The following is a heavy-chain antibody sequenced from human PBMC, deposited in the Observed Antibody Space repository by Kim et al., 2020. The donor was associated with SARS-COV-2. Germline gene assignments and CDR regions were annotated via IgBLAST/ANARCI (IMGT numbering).Heavy chain of an antibody. V-gene: IGHV3-64D*06. CDR3: VSRGYSYGQNFDY. CDR1: GFTFSSYA. CDR2: ISSNGGST. D-gene: IGHD5-18*01. Sequence: GGSLRLSCSASGFTFSSYAMHWVRQAPGKGLEYVSAISSNGGSTYYADSVKGRFTISRDNSENTLYLQMSSLRAEDTAVYYCVSRGYSYGQNFDYWGQGTLVTVSS. J-gene: IGHJ4*02.